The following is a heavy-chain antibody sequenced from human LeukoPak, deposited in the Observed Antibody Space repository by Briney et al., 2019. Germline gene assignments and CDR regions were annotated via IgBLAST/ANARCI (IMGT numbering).Heavy chain of an antibody. CDR3: ARTHLWRGILDY. J-gene: IGHJ4*02. D-gene: IGHD1-7*01. Sequence: GGSLRLSCAASGFTFSAYTMNWVRQAPGKGLEWVAFIRYDGSNKYYADSVKGRFTISRDNSKNTLYLQMNSLRAEDTAVYYCARTHLWRGILDYWGQGTLVTVSS. CDR2: IRYDGSNK. CDR1: GFTFSAYT. V-gene: IGHV3-30*02.